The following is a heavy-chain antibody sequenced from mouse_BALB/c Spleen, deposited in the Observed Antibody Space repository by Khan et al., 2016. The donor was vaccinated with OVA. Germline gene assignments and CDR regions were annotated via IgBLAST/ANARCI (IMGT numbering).Heavy chain of an antibody. CDR1: GYTFSSYW. D-gene: IGHD2-5*01. Sequence: QVQLKQSGADLMKPGASVKISCKVAGYTFSSYWIEWIKQRPGHGLEWIGEILPGSGSTNCNEKFKGKATFTADTSSNTENMQLSRLTYEDSAVYYCARVNSGNRNYRDNWGQGTTRTVSS. CDR3: ARVNSGNRNYRDN. J-gene: IGHJ2*01. CDR2: ILPGSGST. V-gene: IGHV1-9*01.